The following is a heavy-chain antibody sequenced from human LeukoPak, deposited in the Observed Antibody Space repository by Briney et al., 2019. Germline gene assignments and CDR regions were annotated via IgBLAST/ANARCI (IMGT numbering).Heavy chain of an antibody. CDR3: ARGKLQLKRRHSGSYYCFDY. V-gene: IGHV4-59*01. D-gene: IGHD1-26*01. CDR1: GGSISSYS. J-gene: IGHJ4*02. CDR2: IYYSGRT. Sequence: SETLSLTCTVSGGSISSYSWSWIRQPPGKGLEWIGSIYYSGRTNYNPSLRRRVTISVGMSKNQLSLKLSSVTAADTAVYYCARGKLQLKRRHSGSYYCFDYWGQGTLVTVSS.